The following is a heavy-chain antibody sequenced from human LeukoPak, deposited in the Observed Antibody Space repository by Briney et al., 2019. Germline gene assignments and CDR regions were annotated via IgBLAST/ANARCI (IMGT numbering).Heavy chain of an antibody. V-gene: IGHV1-18*01. J-gene: IGHJ5*02. Sequence: ASVKVSCKASGYTFTTYGISWVRQAPGQGLEWMGWSSTYNGHTNCAQRLQDRVTMTTDTSTSTAYMEMRSLRSDDTAVYYCARGGYYASSGSPHNWFDPWGQGTLVTVSS. CDR3: ARGGYYASSGSPHNWFDP. D-gene: IGHD3-22*01. CDR2: SSTYNGHT. CDR1: GYTFTTYG.